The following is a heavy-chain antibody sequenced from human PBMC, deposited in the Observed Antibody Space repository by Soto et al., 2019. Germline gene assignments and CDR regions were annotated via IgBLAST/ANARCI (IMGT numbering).Heavy chain of an antibody. D-gene: IGHD3-10*01. V-gene: IGHV3-53*01. CDR3: GRVPGERDPQTYYSYGRDV. J-gene: IGHJ6*02. CDR1: GFTVSSNY. CDR2: IYSGGST. Sequence: PGGSLRLSSAASGFTVSSNYMSWVRQAPGKGLEWDSVIYSGGSTYYADSVKGRFTISRDNSKNTLYLQMNSLRAEDTAVYYCGRVPGERDPQTYYSYGRDVWGQGTTVTVSS.